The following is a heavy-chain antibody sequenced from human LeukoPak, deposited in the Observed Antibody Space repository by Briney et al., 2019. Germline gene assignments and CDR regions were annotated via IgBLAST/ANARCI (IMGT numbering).Heavy chain of an antibody. J-gene: IGHJ6*03. CDR3: ARDSNGYSYYYYMAV. Sequence: GGSLRLSCAASGFTFSRYWMTWVRQAPGKGLEWVANIKTDGSLTYYVDSVKGRFTISIDNAKNSLYLQMNSLTAEDTAVYYCARDSNGYSYYYYMAVWGQGTTVTVSS. CDR1: GFTFSRYW. V-gene: IGHV3-7*01. CDR2: IKTDGSLT. D-gene: IGHD3-22*01.